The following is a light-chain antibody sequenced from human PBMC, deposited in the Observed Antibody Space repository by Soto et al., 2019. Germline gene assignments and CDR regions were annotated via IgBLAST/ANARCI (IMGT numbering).Light chain of an antibody. CDR1: QNIDTNY. J-gene: IGKJ2*01. V-gene: IGKV3-20*01. CDR3: QYYDTSSYT. CDR2: AAS. Sequence: IVLTQSPVTLSLSPGERATLSCRASQNIDTNYLAWYHQRPGQPPRLLIYAASSRATGIPDRFSGTGSGTVFTLTINMLEPGAFAVYYCQYYDTSSYTFGQGNKLEI.